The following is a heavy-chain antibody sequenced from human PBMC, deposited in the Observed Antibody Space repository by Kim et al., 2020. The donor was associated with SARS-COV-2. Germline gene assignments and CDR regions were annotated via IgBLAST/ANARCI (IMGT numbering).Heavy chain of an antibody. V-gene: IGHV1-2*02. CDR3: ARGGLRSARLFDY. Sequence: EQKLQGRVTMTRDTSISTAYMELSRLRSDDTAVYYCARGGLRSARLFDYWGQGTLVTVSS. D-gene: IGHD6-25*01. J-gene: IGHJ4*02.